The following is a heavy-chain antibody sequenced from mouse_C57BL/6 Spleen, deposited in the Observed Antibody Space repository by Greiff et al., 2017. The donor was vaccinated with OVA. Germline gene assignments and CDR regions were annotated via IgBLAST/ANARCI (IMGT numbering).Heavy chain of an antibody. V-gene: IGHV1-69*01. CDR1: GYTFTSYW. CDR3: ARGAGLRRPGGYFDY. CDR2: IDPSDSYT. Sequence: QVQLQQPGAELVMPGASVKLSCKASGYTFTSYWMHWVKQRPGQGLEWIGEIDPSDSYTNYNQKFKGKSTLTVDKSSSTAYMQLSSLTSEDSAVYYCARGAGLRRPGGYFDYWGQGTTLTVSS. D-gene: IGHD2-4*01. J-gene: IGHJ2*01.